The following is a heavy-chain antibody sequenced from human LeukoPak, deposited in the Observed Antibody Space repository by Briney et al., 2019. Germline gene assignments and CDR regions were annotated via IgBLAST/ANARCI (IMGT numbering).Heavy chain of an antibody. D-gene: IGHD3-3*01. CDR1: GFTFSSYA. CDR3: AKTPPITIFGVVDLYGMDV. J-gene: IGHJ6*02. V-gene: IGHV3-23*01. CDR2: ISGSGGST. Sequence: QPGGSLRLSCAASGFTFSSYAMSWVRQAPGKGLEWVSAISGSGGSTYYADSVKGRFTISRDNSKNTLYLQMNSLRAEDTAVYYCAKTPPITIFGVVDLYGMDVWGQGTTVTVSS.